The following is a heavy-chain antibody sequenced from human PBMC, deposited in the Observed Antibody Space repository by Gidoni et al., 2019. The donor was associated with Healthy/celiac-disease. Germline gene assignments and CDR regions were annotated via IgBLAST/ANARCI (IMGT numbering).Heavy chain of an antibody. V-gene: IGHV4-4*02. J-gene: IGHJ4*02. Sequence: QVQLQESGPGLVKPSGTLSLTCAVSGGSIRSSNWWSWVRQPPGKGLEWIGEIYHSGNTNYNPSLKSRVTISVDKSKNQFSLKLSSVTAADTAVYYCASQAYDFWNGSENYWGQGTLVTVSS. CDR3: ASQAYDFWNGSENY. D-gene: IGHD3-3*01. CDR2: IYHSGNT. CDR1: GGSIRSSNW.